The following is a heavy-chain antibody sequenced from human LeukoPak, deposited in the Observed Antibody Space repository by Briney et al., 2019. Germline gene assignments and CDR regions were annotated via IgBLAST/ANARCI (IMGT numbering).Heavy chain of an antibody. J-gene: IGHJ6*02. CDR1: GFTFSSYS. CDR3: ARAKVGTKYDGMDV. D-gene: IGHD1-26*01. V-gene: IGHV3-48*02. Sequence: GGSLRLSCAASGFTFSSYSMDWVRQAPGKGLEWVSYISSSSGTIYYAASVKGRFTIPRDNAKNLLYLQMNSLRDEDTAVYYCARAKVGTKYDGMDVWGQGTTVTVSS. CDR2: ISSSSGTI.